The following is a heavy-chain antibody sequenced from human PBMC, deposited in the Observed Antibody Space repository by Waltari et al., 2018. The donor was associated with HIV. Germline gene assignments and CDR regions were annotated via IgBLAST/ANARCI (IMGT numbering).Heavy chain of an antibody. Sequence: QVQLHESGPGLVKPSETLSLTCGVSGYSISSGYLWGWIRQAPGKGLEWIGHIYHSGTTHYNPSLQSRVTLSVDTYKNQFSLRLNSVTAADTAVYFCARGADRGDDRRDYYGMDVWGQGTTVTVSS. V-gene: IGHV4-38-2*01. CDR1: GYSISSGYL. CDR2: IYHSGTT. CDR3: ARGADRGDDRRDYYGMDV. D-gene: IGHD4-17*01. J-gene: IGHJ6*02.